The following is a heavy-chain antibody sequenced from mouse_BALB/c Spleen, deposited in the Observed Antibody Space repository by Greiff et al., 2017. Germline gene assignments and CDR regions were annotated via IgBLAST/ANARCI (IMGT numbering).Heavy chain of an antibody. CDR3: ARHGTGWFAY. CDR1: GFAFSSYD. V-gene: IGHV5-12-1*01. J-gene: IGHJ3*01. Sequence: EVHLVESGGGLVKPGGSLKLSCAASGFAFSSYDMSWVRQTPEKRLEWVAYISSGGGSTYYPDTVKGRFTISRDNAKNTLYLQMSSLKSEDTAMYYCARHGTGWFAYWGQGTLVTVSA. D-gene: IGHD4-1*01. CDR2: ISSGGGST.